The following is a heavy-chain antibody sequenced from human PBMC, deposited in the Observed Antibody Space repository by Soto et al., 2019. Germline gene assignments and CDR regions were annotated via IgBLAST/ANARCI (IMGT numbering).Heavy chain of an antibody. CDR3: AREGNLGRWLQPLDF. D-gene: IGHD5-12*01. V-gene: IGHV4-59*01. J-gene: IGHJ4*02. CDR2: IHYNGNT. Sequence: QVQLQVSGPGLVKPSETLSLTCTVSGDSISAYSWSWVRQRPGKGLEWIGNIHYNGNTKYNPSLKSRVTMSLDTSKNQFSLRLISVTAADTAKYFCAREGNLGRWLQPLDFWGQGTLVTVSS. CDR1: GDSISAYS.